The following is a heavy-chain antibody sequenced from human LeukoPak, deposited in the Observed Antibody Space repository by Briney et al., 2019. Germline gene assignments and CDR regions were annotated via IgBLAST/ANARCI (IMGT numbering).Heavy chain of an antibody. Sequence: SETLSLTCTVSGVSISSYYWSWIRQPPGKGLEWIGYIYYSGSTNYNPSLKSRVTISVDTSKNQFSLKLSSVTAADTAVYYCARIAVALPKGAFDIWGQGTMVTVSS. CDR1: GVSISSYY. D-gene: IGHD6-19*01. CDR3: ARIAVALPKGAFDI. J-gene: IGHJ3*02. V-gene: IGHV4-59*01. CDR2: IYYSGST.